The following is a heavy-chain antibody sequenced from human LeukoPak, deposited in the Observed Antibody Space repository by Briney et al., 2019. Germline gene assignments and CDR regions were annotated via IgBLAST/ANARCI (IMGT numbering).Heavy chain of an antibody. D-gene: IGHD3-9*01. J-gene: IGHJ4*02. CDR3: AGGMTGGDY. V-gene: IGHV1-2*02. CDR1: GYTFTAYY. CDR2: INPNSVDA. Sequence: ASVKVSCTTSGYTFTAYYIHWVRHAPGQGLEWMGWINPNSVDANCAQKFQSRVTMTGDTSISTAYMELGRLKSDDTALYYCAGGMTGGDYWGQGTVVSVSS.